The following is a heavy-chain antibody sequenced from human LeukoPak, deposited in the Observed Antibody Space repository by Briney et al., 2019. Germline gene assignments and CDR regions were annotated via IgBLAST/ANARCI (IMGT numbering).Heavy chain of an antibody. CDR1: GGSFSGYY. Sequence: SETLSLTCAVYGGSFSGYYWSWTRQPPGKGLEWIGEINHSGSTNYNPSLKSRVTISVDTSKNQFSLKLSSVTAADTAVYYCARAQIGAAAVVDPWGQGTLVTVSS. J-gene: IGHJ5*02. D-gene: IGHD6-13*01. V-gene: IGHV4-34*01. CDR3: ARAQIGAAAVVDP. CDR2: INHSGST.